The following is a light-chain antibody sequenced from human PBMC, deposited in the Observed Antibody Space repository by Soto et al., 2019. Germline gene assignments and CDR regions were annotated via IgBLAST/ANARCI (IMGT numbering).Light chain of an antibody. CDR2: ATS. Sequence: EIVLTQSPGTLSLSPGERATLSCRASQSISNTYLAWYRQKPGQAPGLLIYATSNRGTGIPDRFSGSGSRTNFTLTISRPEPEDFAVYYCQHYDTSPAFGQGTKVEIK. CDR1: QSISNTY. J-gene: IGKJ1*01. CDR3: QHYDTSPA. V-gene: IGKV3-20*01.